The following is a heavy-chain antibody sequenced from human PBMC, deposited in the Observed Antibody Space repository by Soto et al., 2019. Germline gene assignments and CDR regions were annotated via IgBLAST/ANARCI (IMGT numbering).Heavy chain of an antibody. D-gene: IGHD3-22*01. CDR1: GFTFSSYG. CDR2: ISYDGSNK. Sequence: QPGGSLRLSCAASGFTFSSYGMHWVRQAPGKGLEWVAVISYDGSNKYYADSVKGRFTISRDNSKNTLYLQMNSLRAEDTAVYYCAKDRKGQRYDSSGYYSPYFDYWGQGTLVTVSS. CDR3: AKDRKGQRYDSSGYYSPYFDY. J-gene: IGHJ4*02. V-gene: IGHV3-30*18.